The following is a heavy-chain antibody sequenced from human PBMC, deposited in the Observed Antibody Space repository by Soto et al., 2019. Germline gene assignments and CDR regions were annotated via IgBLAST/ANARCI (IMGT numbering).Heavy chain of an antibody. J-gene: IGHJ6*02. CDR1: GGSVSSGSYY. CDR3: ARDRRIPYYYYGMDV. CDR2: IYYSGST. Sequence: SETLSLTCTVSGGSVSSGSYYWSWIRQPPGKGLEWIGYIYYSGSTNYNPSLKSRVTISVDTSKNQFSLKLSSVTAADTAVYYCARDRRIPYYYYGMDVWGQGTTVTVSS. V-gene: IGHV4-61*01.